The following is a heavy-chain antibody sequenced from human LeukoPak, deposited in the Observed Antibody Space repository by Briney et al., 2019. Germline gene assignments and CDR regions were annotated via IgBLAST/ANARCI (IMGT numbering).Heavy chain of an antibody. CDR3: TMQPLLAVTIDS. J-gene: IGHJ4*02. CDR1: GFTFNTYA. D-gene: IGHD4-11*01. Sequence: PGGSLRLSCAASGFTFNTYAMNWVRQTPGKGLEWVSSIDYGGGATYYADSVKGRFTISRDNSKSTLYLEMNNLRAEDTALYYCTMQPLLAVTIDSWGQGTLVTVSS. V-gene: IGHV3-23*01. CDR2: IDYGGGAT.